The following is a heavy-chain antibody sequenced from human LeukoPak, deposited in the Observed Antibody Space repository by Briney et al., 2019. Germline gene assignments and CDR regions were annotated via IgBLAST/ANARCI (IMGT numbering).Heavy chain of an antibody. Sequence: GRSLRLSCAASGFTFSTYAMHWVRQAPGKGLEWVAVISHDESNKYYADSVKGRFTISRDNSKNTVYLQMNSLRAGDTAVFYCARGFGGTGFHYKRYYGMDARGQGTTVTVSS. CDR3: ARGFGGTGFHYKRYYGMDA. D-gene: IGHD3-16*01. CDR2: ISHDESNK. J-gene: IGHJ6*02. V-gene: IGHV3-30-3*01. CDR1: GFTFSTYA.